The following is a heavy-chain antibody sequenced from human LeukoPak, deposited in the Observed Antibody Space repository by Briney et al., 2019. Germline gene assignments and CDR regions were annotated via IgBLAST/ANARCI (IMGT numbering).Heavy chain of an antibody. V-gene: IGHV3-30*02. D-gene: IGHD1-7*01. CDR2: IRYDGSNK. CDR3: AKRRGLELLYYYYMDV. Sequence: GGSLRLSCAASGFTFSSYGMHWVRQAPGKGLEWMAFIRYDGSNKYYADSVKGRFTISRDNSKNTLFLQMNSLRAEDTAVYYCAKRRGLELLYYYYMDVWGKGTTVTVSS. J-gene: IGHJ6*03. CDR1: GFTFSSYG.